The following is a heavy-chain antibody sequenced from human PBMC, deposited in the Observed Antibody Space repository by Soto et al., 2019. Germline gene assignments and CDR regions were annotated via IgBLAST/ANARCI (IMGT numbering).Heavy chain of an antibody. D-gene: IGHD6-13*01. CDR1: GFTFSSYS. J-gene: IGHJ4*02. CDR3: ARDLRKQQLVGSPKITTFDY. V-gene: IGHV3-21*01. CDR2: ISSSSSYI. Sequence: GGSLRLSCAASGFTFSSYSMNWVRQAPGKGLEWVSSISSSSSYIYYADSVKGRFTISRDNAKNSLYLQMNSLRAEDTAVYYCARDLRKQQLVGSPKITTFDYWGQGTLVTVSS.